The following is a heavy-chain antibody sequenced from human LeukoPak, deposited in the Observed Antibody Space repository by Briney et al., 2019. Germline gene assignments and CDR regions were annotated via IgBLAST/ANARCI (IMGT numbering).Heavy chain of an antibody. CDR3: AKARYCSSTSCYWDY. CDR1: GFTFDDYA. V-gene: IGHV3-9*03. J-gene: IGHJ4*02. D-gene: IGHD2-2*01. Sequence: GRSLRLSCAASGFTFDDYAMHWVRQAPGKGLEWVSGISWNSGSIGYADSVKGRFTISRDNAKNSLNLQMNSLRAEDMALYYCAKARYCSSTSCYWDYWGQGTLVTVSS. CDR2: ISWNSGSI.